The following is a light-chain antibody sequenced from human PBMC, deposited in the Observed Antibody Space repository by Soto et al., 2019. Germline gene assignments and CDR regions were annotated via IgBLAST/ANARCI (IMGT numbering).Light chain of an antibody. CDR3: QQHGASIT. CDR2: GVS. CDR1: QNVNNNF. Sequence: VLTQSPRTLSLSPGERATPSCRASQNVNNNFVAWYQQKPGQAPSLLIYGVSDRATGVPDRFSGSGSGTDFTLTISRLEPEDFAVYYCQQHGASITFGGGTRVENK. V-gene: IGKV3-20*01. J-gene: IGKJ4*01.